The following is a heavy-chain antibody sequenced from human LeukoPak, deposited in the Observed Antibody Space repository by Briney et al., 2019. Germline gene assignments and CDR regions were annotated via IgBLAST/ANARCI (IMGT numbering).Heavy chain of an antibody. J-gene: IGHJ4*02. CDR2: IYHSGST. D-gene: IGHD3-10*01. CDR1: GGSFGGYY. CDR3: TKGRGI. V-gene: IGHV4-34*01. Sequence: PSETLSLTCAVYGGSFGGYYWSWIRQPPGKGLEWIGQIYHSGSTNYNPSLKSRLTISVDTSKNQFSLKLTSVTAADTAVYYCTKGRGIWGQGTLVTVSS.